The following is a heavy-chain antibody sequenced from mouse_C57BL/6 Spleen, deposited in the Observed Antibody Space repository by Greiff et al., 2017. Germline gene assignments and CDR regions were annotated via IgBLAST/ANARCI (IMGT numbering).Heavy chain of an antibody. V-gene: IGHV1-26*01. Sequence: VQLQQSGPELVKPGASVKISCKASGYTFTDYYMNWVKQSPGQSLEWIGDIIPNNGGTSYNQKFKAKATLTADKSSSTAYMELRSLTSEDSAVYYCAVYYRRIYSMDYWGQGTSVTVSS. J-gene: IGHJ4*01. CDR2: IIPNNGGT. CDR1: GYTFTDYY. D-gene: IGHD1-1*01. CDR3: AVYYRRIYSMDY.